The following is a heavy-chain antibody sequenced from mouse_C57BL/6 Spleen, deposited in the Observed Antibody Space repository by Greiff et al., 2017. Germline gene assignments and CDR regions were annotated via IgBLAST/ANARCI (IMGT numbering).Heavy chain of an antibody. Sequence: QVQLQQSGAELVKPGASVKMSCKASGYTFTSYWITWVKQRPGQGLEWIGDIYPGSGSTNYNEKFKSKATLTVDTSSSTAYMQLSSLTSEDSAVYYCARGGFYYGNYGFDYWGQGTTLTVSS. CDR1: GYTFTSYW. CDR2: IYPGSGST. J-gene: IGHJ2*01. CDR3: ARGGFYYGNYGFDY. D-gene: IGHD2-1*01. V-gene: IGHV1-55*01.